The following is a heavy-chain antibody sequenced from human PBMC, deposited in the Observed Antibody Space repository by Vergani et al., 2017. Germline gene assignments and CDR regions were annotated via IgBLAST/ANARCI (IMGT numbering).Heavy chain of an antibody. D-gene: IGHD1-26*01. CDR3: ARGIVGATFDY. J-gene: IGHJ4*02. Sequence: QLVQSGPEVKKPGASVKVSCKVSGYTLTELSMHWVRQAPGKGLEWMGGFDPEDGETIYAQKFQGRVTMTTDTSTSTAYMELRSLRSDDTAVYYCARGIVGATFDYWGQGTLVTVSS. CDR1: GYTLTELS. V-gene: IGHV1-24*01. CDR2: FDPEDGET.